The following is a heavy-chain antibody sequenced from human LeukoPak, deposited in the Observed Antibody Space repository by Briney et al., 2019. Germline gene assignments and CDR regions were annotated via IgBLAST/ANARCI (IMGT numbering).Heavy chain of an antibody. D-gene: IGHD5/OR15-5a*01. CDR3: AKEESFHDKVFDY. J-gene: IGHJ4*02. Sequence: GGSLRLSCAASGFTFDDFAIHWVRQAPGKGLEWVSSINWDSGNKRYADSVKCRFTISRDNAKNSLYLQMNSLRPDDTAFYYCAKEESFHDKVFDYWGQGTLVTVSS. CDR2: INWDSGNK. CDR1: GFTFDDFA. V-gene: IGHV3-9*01.